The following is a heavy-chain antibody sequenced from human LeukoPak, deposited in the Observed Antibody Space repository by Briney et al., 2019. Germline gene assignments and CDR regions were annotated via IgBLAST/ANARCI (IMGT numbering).Heavy chain of an antibody. J-gene: IGHJ6*03. CDR3: ARVGRYSSRWNYYYYYYMDV. Sequence: KSSETLSLTCTVSGGSISSSSYYWGWIRQPPGKGLEWIGRIYYSGSTYYNPSLKSRVTISVATSKNQFSLKLSSVTAADTAVYYCARVGRYSSRWNYYYYYYMDVWGKETTVTVSS. CDR2: IYYSGST. V-gene: IGHV4-39*07. CDR1: GGSISSSSYY. D-gene: IGHD6-13*01.